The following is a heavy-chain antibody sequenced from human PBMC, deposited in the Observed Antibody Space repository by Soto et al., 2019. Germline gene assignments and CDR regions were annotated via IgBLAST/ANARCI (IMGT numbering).Heavy chain of an antibody. Sequence: SETLSLTCTVSGGSISSGGYYWSWIRQHPGKGLEWIGYIYYSGSTYYNPSLKSRVTISVDTSKNQFSLKLSSVTAADTAVYYCARDDAYYFDTSTAYFFYYWGQGTLVTSPQ. CDR2: IYYSGST. V-gene: IGHV4-31*03. CDR3: ARDDAYYFDTSTAYFFYY. J-gene: IGHJ4*02. CDR1: GGSISSGGYY. D-gene: IGHD3-22*01.